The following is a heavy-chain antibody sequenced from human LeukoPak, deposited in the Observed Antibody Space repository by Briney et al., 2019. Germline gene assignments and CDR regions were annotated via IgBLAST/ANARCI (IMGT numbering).Heavy chain of an antibody. CDR2: IYTSGST. J-gene: IGHJ3*02. D-gene: IGHD3-10*01. CDR1: GGSISSHY. CDR3: ARDHEVGGYHGSGPSDI. V-gene: IGHV4-4*07. Sequence: SDPLSLPCTLSGGSISSHYWSWIRQPAGKGLEGIGRIYTSGSTNYNPSLKSRVTMSVDTSKNQFSLKLSSVTAEHTAEYYCARDHEVGGYHGSGPSDIWGQGTMVTVS.